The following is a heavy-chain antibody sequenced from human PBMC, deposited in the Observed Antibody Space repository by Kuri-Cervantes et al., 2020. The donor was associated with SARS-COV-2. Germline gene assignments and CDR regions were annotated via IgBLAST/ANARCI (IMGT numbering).Heavy chain of an antibody. CDR1: GFSLSTSGVG. D-gene: IGHD3-3*01. V-gene: IGHV2-5*01. Sequence: SGPTLVKTTQTLTLTCTFSGFSLSTSGVGVGWIRQPPGKALEWLALIYWNDDKRYSPSLKSRLTITKDTSKNQVVLTMTNMDPVDTATYYCAHPPIRFLEWDNWFDPWGQGTLVTVSS. CDR3: AHPPIRFLEWDNWFDP. CDR2: IYWNDDK. J-gene: IGHJ5*02.